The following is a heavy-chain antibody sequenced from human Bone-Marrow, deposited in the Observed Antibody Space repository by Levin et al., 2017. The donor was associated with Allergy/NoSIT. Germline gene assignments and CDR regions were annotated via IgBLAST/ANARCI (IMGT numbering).Heavy chain of an antibody. J-gene: IGHJ6*03. CDR2: IYQNGTA. V-gene: IGHV4/OR15-8*01. D-gene: IGHD3-9*01. CDR3: ARVNTYNYEIVAGSKIKPFFYPYMDV. CDR1: GGSVTNAHC. Sequence: LSQTLSLTCVITGGSVTNAHCWSWVRQRPGKGLEWIGEIYQNGTANYNPSLRSRLTMSVGGSRAQFSLNLRSVTAADTAVYFCARVNTYNYEIVAGSKIKPFFYPYMDVWGEGTTVVVSS.